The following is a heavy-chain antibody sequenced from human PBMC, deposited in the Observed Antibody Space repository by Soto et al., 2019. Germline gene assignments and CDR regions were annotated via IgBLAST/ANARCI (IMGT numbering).Heavy chain of an antibody. D-gene: IGHD3-22*01. Sequence: QVQLQESGPGLVKSSETLSLTCTVSGGSVTIGSYYWSWIRQPPGKGLEWIGYIHYSGSTNYNPSLKSRVTISVDTSKNRFSLKLSSMTAADTAVYYCARERTYYYDSSGFPQYYYDMDVWGQGTTVTVSS. CDR2: IHYSGST. CDR1: GGSVTIGSYY. V-gene: IGHV4-61*01. J-gene: IGHJ6*02. CDR3: ARERTYYYDSSGFPQYYYDMDV.